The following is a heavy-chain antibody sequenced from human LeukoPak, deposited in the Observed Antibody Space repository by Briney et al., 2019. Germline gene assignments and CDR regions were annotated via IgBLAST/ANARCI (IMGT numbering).Heavy chain of an antibody. CDR2: INHSGST. J-gene: IGHJ4*02. D-gene: IGHD6-13*01. V-gene: IGHV4-34*01. Sequence: SETLSLTCAVYGGSFSGYYWNWIRQPPGKGLEWIGEINHSGSTNYIPSLKSRVTISVDTSKNQFSLKLSSVTAADTAVYYCARRVYFDYWGQGTLVTVSS. CDR1: GGSFSGYY. CDR3: ARRVYFDY.